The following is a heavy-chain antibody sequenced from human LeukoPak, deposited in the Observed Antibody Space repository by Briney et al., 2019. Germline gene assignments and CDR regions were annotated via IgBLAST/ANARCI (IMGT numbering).Heavy chain of an antibody. J-gene: IGHJ4*02. Sequence: PGGSLRLSCAASGFTFSNAWMSWVRQAPGKGLEWVGRIKSKTDGGTTDYAAPVKGRFTISRDDSKNTLYLQMNSLKTEDTAVYYCTTGYSGYDYESDYWGQGTLVTVSS. V-gene: IGHV3-15*01. CDR3: TTGYSGYDYESDY. D-gene: IGHD5-12*01. CDR1: GFTFSNAW. CDR2: IKSKTDGGTT.